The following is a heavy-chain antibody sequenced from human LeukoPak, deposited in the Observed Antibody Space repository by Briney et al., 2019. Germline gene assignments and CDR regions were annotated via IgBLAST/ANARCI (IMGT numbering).Heavy chain of an antibody. V-gene: IGHV1-18*01. CDR1: GYTFTSYG. D-gene: IGHD3-22*01. J-gene: IGHJ5*02. CDR3: ARDRDTMIVVAPFDP. Sequence: ASVKVSCKASGYTFTSYGISWVRQAPGQGLEWMGWISAYNGNTNYAQKLQGRVTMTTDTSTSTAYMELRSLRSDDTAVYYCARDRDTMIVVAPFDPWGQGTLVTVSS. CDR2: ISAYNGNT.